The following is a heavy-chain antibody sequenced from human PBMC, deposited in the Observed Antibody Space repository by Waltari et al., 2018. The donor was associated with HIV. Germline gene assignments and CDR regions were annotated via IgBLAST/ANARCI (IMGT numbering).Heavy chain of an antibody. V-gene: IGHV1-18*01. CDR2: VSAYNGNT. CDR1: GYTFTSYG. Sequence: QVQLVQSGAEVKKPGASVKVACKAAGYTFTSYGISWVRQAPGQGLEWMGWVSAYNGNTNYAQKLQGRVTMTTDTSTSTAYMELRSLRSDDTAVYYCARINCTSVSCYASLDYWGQGTLVTVSS. J-gene: IGHJ4*02. CDR3: ARINCTSVSCYASLDY. D-gene: IGHD2-2*01.